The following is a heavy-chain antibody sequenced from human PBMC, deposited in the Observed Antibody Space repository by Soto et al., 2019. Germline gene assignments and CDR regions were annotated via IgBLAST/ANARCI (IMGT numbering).Heavy chain of an antibody. CDR3: ARDKRYSSSSGLGY. D-gene: IGHD6-6*01. CDR2: ISSSGSTI. J-gene: IGHJ4*02. V-gene: IGHV3-48*03. Sequence: SLRLSCAASGFTFSSYEMNWVRQAPGKGLEWVSYISSSGSTIYYADSVKGRFTISRDNAKNSLYLQMNSLRAEDTAVYYCARDKRYSSSSGLGYWGQGTLVTVSS. CDR1: GFTFSSYE.